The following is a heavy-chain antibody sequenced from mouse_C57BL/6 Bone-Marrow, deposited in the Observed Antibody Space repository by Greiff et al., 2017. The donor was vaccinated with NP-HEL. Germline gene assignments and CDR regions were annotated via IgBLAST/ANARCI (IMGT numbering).Heavy chain of an antibody. Sequence: EVKVVESGGGLVQPEGSLSLSCAASGFTFTDYYMSWVRQPPGKALEWVGFIRNKANGYTIEYSASVKGRFTISRDNSQSILYLQRNALRAEDSATYYCARSIYYDYADDPFYGMDYWGQGTSVTVSS. CDR3: ARSIYYDYADDPFYGMDY. CDR2: IRNKANGYTI. J-gene: IGHJ4*01. D-gene: IGHD2-4*01. V-gene: IGHV7-3*01. CDR1: GFTFTDYY.